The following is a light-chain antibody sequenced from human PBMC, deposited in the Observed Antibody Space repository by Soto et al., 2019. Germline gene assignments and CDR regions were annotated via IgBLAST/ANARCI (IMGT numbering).Light chain of an antibody. Sequence: QSVLTQPASVSGSPGQSITISCTGTSSDVGSYNLVSWYQQHPGKAPKLLIYEGSKRPSGVSNRSSGSKSGSTASLTVSGLQAEDAADYYCSSYAGDTTSDVVFGGGTKLTVL. V-gene: IGLV2-23*01. CDR1: SSDVGSYNL. CDR2: EGS. CDR3: SSYAGDTTSDVV. J-gene: IGLJ2*01.